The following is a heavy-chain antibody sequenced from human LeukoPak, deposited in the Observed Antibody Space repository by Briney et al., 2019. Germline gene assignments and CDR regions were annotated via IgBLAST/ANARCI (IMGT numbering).Heavy chain of an antibody. Sequence: GGSLRLSCAASGFTFRRFSMNWVRQAPGKGLEWVAVISYDGSNKYYADSVKGRFTISRDNSKNTLYLQMNSLRAEDTAVYYCAKLLSNYYDSSGYDYWGQGTLVTVSS. CDR1: GFTFRRFS. CDR2: ISYDGSNK. V-gene: IGHV3-30*18. D-gene: IGHD3-22*01. CDR3: AKLLSNYYDSSGYDY. J-gene: IGHJ4*02.